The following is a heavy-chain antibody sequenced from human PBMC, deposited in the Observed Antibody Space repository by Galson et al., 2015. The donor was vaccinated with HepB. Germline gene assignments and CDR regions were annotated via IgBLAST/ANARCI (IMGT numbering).Heavy chain of an antibody. D-gene: IGHD6-13*01. Sequence: SLRLSCAASGFTFSSYAMSWVRQAPGKGLEWVSAISGSGGSTYYADSVKGRFTISRDNSKNTLYLQMNSLRAEDTAVYYCAKDAWRTAGTVNWYFDLWGRGTLVTVSS. CDR3: AKDAWRTAGTVNWYFDL. CDR1: GFTFSSYA. CDR2: ISGSGGST. V-gene: IGHV3-23*01. J-gene: IGHJ2*01.